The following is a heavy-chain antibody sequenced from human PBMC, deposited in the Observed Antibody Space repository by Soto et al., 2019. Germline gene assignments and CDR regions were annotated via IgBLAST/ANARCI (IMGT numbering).Heavy chain of an antibody. CDR2: ISPTGGSA. CDR3: ARDVGPPSDIVVVPDYYLFDP. Sequence: ASVKVSCKASGDTFTTSYMHWVRQAPGQGLEWMGIISPTGGSAIYAQTFQGRVTITRDTSTSTVYMELSSLRPEDTAVYYCARDVGPPSDIVVVPDYYLFDPWGQGTLVTVSS. J-gene: IGHJ5*02. CDR1: GDTFTTSY. D-gene: IGHD2-2*01. V-gene: IGHV1-46*01.